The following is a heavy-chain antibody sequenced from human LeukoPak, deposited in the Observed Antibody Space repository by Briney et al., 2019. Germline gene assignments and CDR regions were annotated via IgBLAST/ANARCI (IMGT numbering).Heavy chain of an antibody. CDR2: INHSGST. CDR1: GGSFSGYY. V-gene: IGHV4-34*01. CDR3: ARGSTIFGVVIPPYYYYYMDV. D-gene: IGHD3-3*01. Sequence: PSETLSLTCAVYGGSFSGYYWSWIRQPPGKGLEWIGEINHSGSTNYNPSLKSRVTISVDTSKNQFSLKLSSVTAADTAVYYCARGSTIFGVVIPPYYYYYMDVWGKGTTVTISS. J-gene: IGHJ6*03.